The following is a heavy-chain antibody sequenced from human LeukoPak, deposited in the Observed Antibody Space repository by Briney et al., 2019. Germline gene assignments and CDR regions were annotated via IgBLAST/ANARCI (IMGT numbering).Heavy chain of an antibody. D-gene: IGHD3-10*01. CDR3: ARYFGDPQGMDV. CDR1: GFNFASNW. Sequence: GGSLRLSCAASGFNFASNWMHWVRQTPGKGLMWVSRINSGGSGTSYADSVEGRFTISRDNAKNTLYLQMNSLRDEDTAVYYCARYFGDPQGMDVWGQGTTVTVSS. V-gene: IGHV3-74*01. J-gene: IGHJ6*02. CDR2: INSGGSGT.